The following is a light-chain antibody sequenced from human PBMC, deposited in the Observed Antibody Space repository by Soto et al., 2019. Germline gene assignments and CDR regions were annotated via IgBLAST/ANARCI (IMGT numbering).Light chain of an antibody. CDR3: QQYNSYPWT. CDR1: QSISSW. J-gene: IGKJ1*01. V-gene: IGKV1-5*01. Sequence: DIQMTQSPSTLSAPVGDRVTITCRASQSISSWLAWYQQKPGKAPKLLIYDASSLESGVPSRFSGSGSGTEFTLTISSLQPDDFATYYCQQYNSYPWTFGQGTKVDSK. CDR2: DAS.